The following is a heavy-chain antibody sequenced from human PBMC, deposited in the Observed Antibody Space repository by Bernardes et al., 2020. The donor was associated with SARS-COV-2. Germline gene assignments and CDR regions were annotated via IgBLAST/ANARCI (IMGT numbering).Heavy chain of an antibody. V-gene: IGHV1-24*01. CDR1: GYTLTELS. CDR2: FDPEDGET. CDR3: ATGPPMVRGSNWFDH. D-gene: IGHD3-10*01. Sequence: ASVKVSCKVSGYTLTELSMHWVRQAPGKGLEWMGGFDPEDGETTYAQKFQGRVTMTEDTSTDTAYMELSRRRSEETAVYYCATGPPMVRGSNWFDHWGQGTLVTVSS. J-gene: IGHJ5*02.